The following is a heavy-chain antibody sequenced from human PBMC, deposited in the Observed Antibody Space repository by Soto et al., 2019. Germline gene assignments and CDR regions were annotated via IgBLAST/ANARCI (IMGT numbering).Heavy chain of an antibody. V-gene: IGHV3-30-3*01. D-gene: IGHD2-15*01. J-gene: IGHJ3*01. CDR1: GFTFNTYS. CDR2: LSYNGVTT. CDR3: VREIGRGGFDV. Sequence: QVQVVESGGGVVQPGRSLRLSCVASGFTFNTYSTHWVRRAPGQGLVEWVAVLSYNGVTTYYADSVEGRFTISRDDSKNTLYLQMNGLRPEDTAVYHCVREIGRGGFDVWGQGTMVSVS.